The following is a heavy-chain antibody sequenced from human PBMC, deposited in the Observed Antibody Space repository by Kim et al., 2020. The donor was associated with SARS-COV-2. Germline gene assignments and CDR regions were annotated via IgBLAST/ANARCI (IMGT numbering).Heavy chain of an antibody. Sequence: SETLSLTCTVSGGPVSSGTHLWPWIRQPPGKGLESIGCIYDSGSTKYNPSLKSRVTISLDASKNQFSLNLSSVPAADTAVYFCAPDRGGNWGSDSWV. D-gene: IGHD3-16*01. J-gene: IGHJ5*01. CDR2: IYDSGST. V-gene: IGHV4-61*01. CDR1: GGPVSSGTHL. CDR3: APDRGGNWGSDS.